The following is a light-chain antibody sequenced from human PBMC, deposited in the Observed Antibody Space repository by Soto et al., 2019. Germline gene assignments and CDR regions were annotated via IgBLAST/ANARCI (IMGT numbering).Light chain of an antibody. CDR3: SSYAGSNRI. CDR1: SSDVGACNY. J-gene: IGLJ2*01. V-gene: IGLV2-8*01. Sequence: QSALTQPPSASGSPGQSVTISCTGTSSDVGACNYVSWFQQHPGKAPKLMIYEVSKRPSGVPDRFSGSKSGNTASLTVSGLQDEDEADYYCSSYAGSNRIFGGGTKVTVL. CDR2: EVS.